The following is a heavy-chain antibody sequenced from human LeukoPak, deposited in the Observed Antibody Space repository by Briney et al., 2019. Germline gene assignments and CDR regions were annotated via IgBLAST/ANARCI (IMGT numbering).Heavy chain of an antibody. D-gene: IGHD4-17*01. CDR3: AGDYGDYYFDY. J-gene: IGHJ4*02. CDR2: IYYTGST. Sequence: SETLSLTCTVSGDSINSYSWSWIRQPPGKGLEWIGYIYYTGSTNYNPSLKSRVTISVDTSKNHLSLRLNSVTAADTAVYFCAGDYGDYYFDYWGQGTLVTVSS. V-gene: IGHV4-59*01. CDR1: GDSINSYS.